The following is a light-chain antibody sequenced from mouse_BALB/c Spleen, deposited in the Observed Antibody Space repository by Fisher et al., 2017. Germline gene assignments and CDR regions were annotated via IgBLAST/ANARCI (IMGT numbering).Light chain of an antibody. J-gene: IGKJ4*01. V-gene: IGKV4-57*01. CDR3: QQRSSYPLT. Sequence: IVLTQSPAIMSASPGEKVTITCSASSSVSYMHWFQQKSGSSPKLWIYSTSNLASGVPARFSGSGSGTSYSLTISRMEAEDAATYYCQQRSSYPLTFGSGTKLEIK. CDR1: SSVSY. CDR2: STS.